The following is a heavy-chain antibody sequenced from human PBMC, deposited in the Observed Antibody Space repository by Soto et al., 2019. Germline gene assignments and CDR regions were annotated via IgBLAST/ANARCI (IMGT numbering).Heavy chain of an antibody. CDR1: GFTFISYG. CDR3: AKTGTGSGDGYYFDY. D-gene: IGHD3-10*01. J-gene: IGHJ4*02. Sequence: QVQLVESGGGVVQPGRSLRLSCAASGFTFISYGMHWVRQAPGKGLEWVAVISYDGSNKYYADSVKGRFTISRDNSKNTGYLQMNSLRAEDTAVYYCAKTGTGSGDGYYFDYWGQGTLVTVSS. V-gene: IGHV3-30*18. CDR2: ISYDGSNK.